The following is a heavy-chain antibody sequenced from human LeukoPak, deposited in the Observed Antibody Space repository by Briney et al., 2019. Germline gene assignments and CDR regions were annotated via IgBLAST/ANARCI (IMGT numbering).Heavy chain of an antibody. D-gene: IGHD3-10*01. Sequence: SETLSLTCTVSGGSISSDNYQWSWIRQPPGKGLEWIGYINYSGSTYDNPSLKSRVTISVDTSKNHFSLRLSSVTAADTAVYYCARYGSGSTWFDPWGQGTLVTVSS. V-gene: IGHV4-30-4*01. CDR3: ARYGSGSTWFDP. J-gene: IGHJ5*02. CDR1: GGSISSDNYQ. CDR2: INYSGST.